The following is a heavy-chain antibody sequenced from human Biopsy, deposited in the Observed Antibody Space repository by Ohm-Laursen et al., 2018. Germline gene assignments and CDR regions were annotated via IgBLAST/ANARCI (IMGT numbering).Heavy chain of an antibody. CDR3: ARDRYYGSENYFSHYNMDV. V-gene: IGHV3-33*01. Sequence: SLRLSCTASGFTFSGYGMHWVRQAPGKGLEWVAVIWYDGTDKFYADSVKGRFTISRDNSKNTLYLHMNSLRAAETAVYYCARDRYYGSENYFSHYNMDVWGQGTTVTVSS. CDR1: GFTFSGYG. D-gene: IGHD3-10*01. CDR2: IWYDGTDK. J-gene: IGHJ6*03.